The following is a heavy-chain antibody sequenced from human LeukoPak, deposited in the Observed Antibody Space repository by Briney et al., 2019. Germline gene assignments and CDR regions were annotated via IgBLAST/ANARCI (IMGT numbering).Heavy chain of an antibody. V-gene: IGHV3-33*08. CDR1: GFTFSSYG. D-gene: IGHD5/OR15-5a*01. CDR3: ARDSALYAGAFDI. CDR2: IWYDGSNK. Sequence: GGSLRLSCATSGFTFSSYGMHWVRQAPGKGLEWVAVIWYDGSNKYYADPVKGRFTISRDNSKNTLYLQMNSLRAEDTAVYYCARDSALYAGAFDIWGQGTMVTVSS. J-gene: IGHJ3*02.